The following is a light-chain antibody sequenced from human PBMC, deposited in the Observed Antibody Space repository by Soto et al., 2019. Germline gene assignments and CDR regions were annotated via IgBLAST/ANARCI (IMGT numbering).Light chain of an antibody. CDR3: QQYDSSPPT. J-gene: IGKJ1*01. Sequence: EIVLTQSPGTLSLSPGDRATLSCRASQSVTTNYLAWYQRKPGQAPRLLIYGASNRATDIPARFSGGGSGTDFTLTITRLEPEDLAVYYCQQYDSSPPTFGQGTKVEI. CDR2: GAS. CDR1: QSVTTNY. V-gene: IGKV3-20*01.